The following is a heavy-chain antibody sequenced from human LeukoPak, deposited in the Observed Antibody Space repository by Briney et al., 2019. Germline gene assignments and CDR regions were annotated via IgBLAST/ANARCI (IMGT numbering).Heavy chain of an antibody. CDR2: ISSSSSYI. CDR1: GFTFSSYS. Sequence: GSLRLSCAAPGFTFSSYSMNWVRQAPGKGLEWVSSISSSSSYIYYADSVKGRFTISRDNAKNSLYLQMNSLRAEDTAVYYCARDLGGGGIFDYWGQGTLVTVSS. D-gene: IGHD3-16*01. CDR3: ARDLGGGGIFDY. J-gene: IGHJ4*02. V-gene: IGHV3-21*01.